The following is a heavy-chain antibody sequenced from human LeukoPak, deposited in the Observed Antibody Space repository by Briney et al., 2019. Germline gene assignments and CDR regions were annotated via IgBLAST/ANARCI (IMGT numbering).Heavy chain of an antibody. Sequence: SETLSLTCTVSGGSITNYYWSWIRQPPGKGLEWIGYIYYSGSTNYNPSLKSRVTISLDTSKNQFSLKLSSVTAADTAVYYCARGDYYDSSGYYPPFDYWGQGTLVTVSS. V-gene: IGHV4-59*12. D-gene: IGHD3-22*01. CDR1: GGSITNYY. CDR2: IYYSGST. CDR3: ARGDYYDSSGYYPPFDY. J-gene: IGHJ4*02.